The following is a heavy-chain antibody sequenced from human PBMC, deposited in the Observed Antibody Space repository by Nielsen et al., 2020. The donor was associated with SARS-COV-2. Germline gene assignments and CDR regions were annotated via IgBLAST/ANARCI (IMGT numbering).Heavy chain of an antibody. CDR1: GFTFSSYA. V-gene: IGHV3-7*01. Sequence: GESLKISCAASGFTFSSYAMHWVRQAPGKGLEWVANIKQDGSEKYYVDSVKGRFTISRDNAKNSLYLQMNSLRAEDTAVYYCARNRVEGYCTNGVCPWADAFDIWGQGTMVTVSS. CDR2: IKQDGSEK. J-gene: IGHJ3*02. CDR3: ARNRVEGYCTNGVCPWADAFDI. D-gene: IGHD2-8*01.